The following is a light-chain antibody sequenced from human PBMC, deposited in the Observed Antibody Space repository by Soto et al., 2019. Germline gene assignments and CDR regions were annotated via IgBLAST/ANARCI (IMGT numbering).Light chain of an antibody. CDR1: SSDVGNYNL. J-gene: IGLJ1*01. CDR3: CSYAGSSTYV. CDR2: EDT. Sequence: QSALTQPASVSGSAGQSITISCTGTSSDVGNYNLVSWYLHHPGKASKLLIYEDTKRPSGVSNRFSGSRSGNTASLTVSGLQAEDETDYYCCSYAGSSTYVFGTGTKLTVL. V-gene: IGLV2-23*01.